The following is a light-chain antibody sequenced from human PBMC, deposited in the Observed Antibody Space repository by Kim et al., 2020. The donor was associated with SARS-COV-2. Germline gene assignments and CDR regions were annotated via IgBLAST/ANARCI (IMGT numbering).Light chain of an antibody. V-gene: IGLV3-9*01. J-gene: IGLJ1*01. CDR1: NIETKN. CDR2: RDF. Sequence: SVALGQTAMITCGGNNIETKNLRWYQQKSGPAPVLVIYRDFDRSSGIPERFSGSNSGNTATLTISRAQAGDEADYYCQVWDSSTYVFGTGTKVTVL. CDR3: QVWDSSTYV.